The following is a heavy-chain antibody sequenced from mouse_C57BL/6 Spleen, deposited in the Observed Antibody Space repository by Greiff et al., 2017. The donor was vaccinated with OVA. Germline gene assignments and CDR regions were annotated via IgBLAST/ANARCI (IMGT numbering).Heavy chain of an antibody. CDR3: ARGGDDYAMDY. V-gene: IGHV1-61*01. CDR2: IYPSDSET. Sequence: VQLQQPGAELVRPGSSVKLSCKASGYTFTSYWMDWVKQRPGQGLEWIGNIYPSDSETHYNQKFKDKATLPVDKSSSTAYMQLSSLTSEDSAVYYCARGGDDYAMDYWGQGTSVTVSS. J-gene: IGHJ4*01. CDR1: GYTFTSYW. D-gene: IGHD3-3*01.